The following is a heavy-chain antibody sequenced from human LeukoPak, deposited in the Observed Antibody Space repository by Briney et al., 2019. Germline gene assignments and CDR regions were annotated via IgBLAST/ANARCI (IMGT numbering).Heavy chain of an antibody. CDR2: IYYSGST. CDR3: ARLSAQSNDAFDI. D-gene: IGHD4/OR15-4a*01. V-gene: IGHV4-59*08. J-gene: IGHJ3*02. Sequence: SETLSLTCTVSGGSISSYYWSWIRQPPGKGLKWIGYIYYSGSTNYNPSLKSRVTISVDTSKNQFSLKLSSVTAADTAVYYCARLSAQSNDAFDIWGQGTMVTVSS. CDR1: GGSISSYY.